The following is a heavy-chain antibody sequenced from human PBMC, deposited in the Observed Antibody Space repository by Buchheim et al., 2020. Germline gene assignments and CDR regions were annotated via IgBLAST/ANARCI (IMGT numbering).Heavy chain of an antibody. D-gene: IGHD3-16*01. V-gene: IGHV3-11*01. Sequence: QVQLVESGGGLVKPGGSLRLSCAASGFTFSDCHMTWIRQVPGKGLEWLSSISSSGSSITYSDSVKGRFPISSDNARNSLFLQVNSVRAEDTAMYYCARDGASFGFLNWLGPWGQGTL. CDR3: ARDGASFGFLNWLGP. CDR1: GFTFSDCH. CDR2: ISSSGSSI. J-gene: IGHJ5*02.